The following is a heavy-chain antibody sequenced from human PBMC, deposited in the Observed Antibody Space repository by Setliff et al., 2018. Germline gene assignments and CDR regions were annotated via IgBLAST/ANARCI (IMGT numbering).Heavy chain of an antibody. V-gene: IGHV4-4*02. Sequence: SETLSLTCAVTGASINSLSWWSWVRQSPGKGLEWIGEINHDGNTKFNPSVHYNPSLKSLVTISIDKSKNQFSLKLNSVTAADTAVYYCARDPVKQLVNWFDPWGQGTLVTVSS. CDR3: ARDPVKQLVNWFDP. D-gene: IGHD3-10*01. CDR2: INHDGNT. CDR1: GASINSLSW. J-gene: IGHJ5*02.